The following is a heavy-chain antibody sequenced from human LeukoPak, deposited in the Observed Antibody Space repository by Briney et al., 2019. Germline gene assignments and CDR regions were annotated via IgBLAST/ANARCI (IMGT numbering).Heavy chain of an antibody. V-gene: IGHV4-59*11. Sequence: PSETLSLTCTVSGGSISGRYWSWVRQPPGKGLEWIGCIIYSGSTDYNPSLKSRVTMSVDTSKNQFSLKLTSVTAADTAVYYCASSPDIVVVPFWFEPWGQGTLVTVSS. CDR2: IIYSGST. D-gene: IGHD2-2*01. CDR1: GGSISGRY. J-gene: IGHJ5*02. CDR3: ASSPDIVVVPFWFEP.